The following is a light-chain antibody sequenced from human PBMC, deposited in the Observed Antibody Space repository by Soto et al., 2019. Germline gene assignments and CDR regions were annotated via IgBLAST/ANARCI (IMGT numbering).Light chain of an antibody. CDR3: EAWDDSLYGAV. V-gene: IGLV1-44*01. Sequence: QAVVTQPPSASGTPGQRVTISCSGSSSNIGANPINWYQQLPGTAPKLLIYNNDQRPSGVPDRFSACKSGTSASLAISGLQSEDEADYYCEAWDDSLYGAVLGGGTKVTVL. CDR2: NND. J-gene: IGLJ2*01. CDR1: SSNIGANP.